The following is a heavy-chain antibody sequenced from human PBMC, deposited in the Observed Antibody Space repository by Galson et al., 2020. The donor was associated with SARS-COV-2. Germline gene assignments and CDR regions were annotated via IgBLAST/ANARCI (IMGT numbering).Heavy chain of an antibody. V-gene: IGHV3-30*04. Sequence: GESLKISCAASGFTFSSYAMHWVRQAPGKGLEWVAVISYDGSNKYYADSVKGRFTISRDNSKNTLYLQMNSLRAEDTAVYYCASPVAHSSGWATPYNEAFDIWGQGTMVTVAS. CDR2: ISYDGSNK. J-gene: IGHJ3*02. D-gene: IGHD6-19*01. CDR3: ASPVAHSSGWATPYNEAFDI. CDR1: GFTFSSYA.